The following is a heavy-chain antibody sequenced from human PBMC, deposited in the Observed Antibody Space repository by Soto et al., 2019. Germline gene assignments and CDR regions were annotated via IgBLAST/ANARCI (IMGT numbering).Heavy chain of an antibody. Sequence: QVQLVESGGGVVQPGRSLRLSCAGSGFTFNTYGMHWVRQAPGKGLEWVAVMSYDGRKEYYVDYVKGRFTISRENSKNTVYLQMKSLREEDTAVYYCVKDPTAGGTGTYYSYWGQGTLVTVSS. V-gene: IGHV3-30*18. CDR1: GFTFNTYG. J-gene: IGHJ4*02. CDR2: MSYDGRKE. CDR3: VKDPTAGGTGTYYSY. D-gene: IGHD3-10*01.